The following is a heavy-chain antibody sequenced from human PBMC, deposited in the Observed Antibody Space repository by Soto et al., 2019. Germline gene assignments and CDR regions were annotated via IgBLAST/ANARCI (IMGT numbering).Heavy chain of an antibody. CDR3: AKRRTEAATILDY. D-gene: IGHD6-25*01. Sequence: VQLLESAGGLVQPGGSLRLSCAASGFTFSSYSMTWVRQAPGKGPEWVSTLDPGGSRTYYADSVKGRFTISRDNSRDTLYLQMNSLRAEDTAVYYCAKRRTEAATILDYWGQGTLVTVSS. CDR2: LDPGGSRT. CDR1: GFTFSSYS. V-gene: IGHV3-23*05. J-gene: IGHJ4*02.